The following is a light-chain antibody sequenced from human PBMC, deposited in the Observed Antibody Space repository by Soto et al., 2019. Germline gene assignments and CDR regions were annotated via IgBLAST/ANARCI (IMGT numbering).Light chain of an antibody. CDR1: QSVSSN. CDR3: QQYNNWPPRAWT. CDR2: GAS. Sequence: EIVMTQSPATLSVSPGERATLSCRASQSVSSNLAWYQQKPGQAPRLLIYGASTRATGIPARFSGSGSGTEFTLTISGLQSEDCAGYYCQQYNNWPPRAWTFGQGTKVEIK. V-gene: IGKV3-15*01. J-gene: IGKJ1*01.